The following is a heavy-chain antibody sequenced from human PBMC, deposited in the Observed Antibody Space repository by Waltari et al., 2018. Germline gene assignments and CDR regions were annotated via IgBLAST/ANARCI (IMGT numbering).Heavy chain of an antibody. CDR3: ARDLLMVRGVIANYYYYGMDV. CDR2: ISYDGSNK. J-gene: IGHJ6*02. Sequence: QVQLVESGGGVVQPGRSLRLSCAASGFTFSSYAMHWVRQAPGKGLEWVAVISYDGSNKYSADPVEGRFTISRDNSKNTLYLQMNSLRAEDTAVYYCARDLLMVRGVIANYYYYGMDVWGQGTTVTVSS. CDR1: GFTFSSYA. V-gene: IGHV3-30*01. D-gene: IGHD3-10*01.